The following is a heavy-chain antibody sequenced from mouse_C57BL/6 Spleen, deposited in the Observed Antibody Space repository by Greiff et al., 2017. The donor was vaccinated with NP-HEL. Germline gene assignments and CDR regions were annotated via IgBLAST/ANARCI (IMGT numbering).Heavy chain of an antibody. CDR2: IYPGSGNT. CDR1: GYTFTDYY. J-gene: IGHJ4*01. Sequence: QVHVKQSGAELVRPGASVKLSCKASGYTFTDYYINWVKQRPGQGLEWIARIYPGSGNTYYNEKFKGKATLTAEKSSSTAYMQLSSLTSEDSAVYFCARSAMVKNAMDYWGQGTSVTVSS. D-gene: IGHD2-2*01. V-gene: IGHV1-76*01. CDR3: ARSAMVKNAMDY.